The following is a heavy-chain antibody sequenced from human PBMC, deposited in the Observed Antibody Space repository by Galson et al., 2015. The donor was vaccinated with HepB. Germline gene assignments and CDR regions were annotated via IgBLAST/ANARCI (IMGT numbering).Heavy chain of an antibody. Sequence: SLRLSCAASGFTFDDYAMHWVRQAPGKGLEWVSGISWNSGSIGYADSVKGRFTISRDNSKNTLYLQMNSLRAEDTAVYYCARDKGGVWGSYRYPLGYWGQGTLVTVSS. CDR2: ISWNSGSI. CDR3: ARDKGGVWGSYRYPLGY. V-gene: IGHV3-9*01. D-gene: IGHD3-16*02. J-gene: IGHJ4*02. CDR1: GFTFDDYA.